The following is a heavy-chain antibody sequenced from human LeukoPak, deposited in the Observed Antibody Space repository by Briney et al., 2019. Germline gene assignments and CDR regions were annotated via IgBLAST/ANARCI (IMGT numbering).Heavy chain of an antibody. CDR1: GGSISSSSYY. J-gene: IGHJ4*02. V-gene: IGHV4-39*01. CDR2: IYYTGSA. Sequence: PSETLSLTCTVSGGSISSSSYYWVWIRQPPGKGLEWIGNIYYTGSAYYSLSLKSRVTISVDPPKNQFSLKLSYVTAADTAVYYCATAAAADGTVYWGQGTLVTVSS. D-gene: IGHD6-13*01. CDR3: ATAAAADGTVY.